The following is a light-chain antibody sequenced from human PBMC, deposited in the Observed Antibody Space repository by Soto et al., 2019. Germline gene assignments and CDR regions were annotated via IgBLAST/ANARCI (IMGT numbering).Light chain of an antibody. J-gene: IGLJ1*01. V-gene: IGLV1-44*01. CDR2: NND. Sequence: QSVLTQPPSASGTPGQKVTISCSGATSDIGSNTIHWYRHLPGSGPTLVVFNNDQRPSGVPDRISGSKSGTSASLAISGLQAEDEADYYCSSYTSSSTPVFGTGTKLTVL. CDR3: SSYTSSSTPV. CDR1: TSDIGSNT.